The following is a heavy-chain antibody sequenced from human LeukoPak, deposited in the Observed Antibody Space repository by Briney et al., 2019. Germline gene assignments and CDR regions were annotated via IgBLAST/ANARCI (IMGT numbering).Heavy chain of an antibody. CDR2: VDPEDGET. D-gene: IGHD3-16*02. CDR1: GYTFTDYY. V-gene: IGHV1-69-2*01. J-gene: IGHJ3*02. CDR3: ARTKSRLGELSLDPDAFDI. Sequence: ASVKISCKVSGYTFTDYYMHWVQQAPGKGLEWMGLVDPEDGETIYAEKFQGRVTMTTDTSTSSAYMELRSLRSDDTAVYYCARTKSRLGELSLDPDAFDIWGQGTMVTVSS.